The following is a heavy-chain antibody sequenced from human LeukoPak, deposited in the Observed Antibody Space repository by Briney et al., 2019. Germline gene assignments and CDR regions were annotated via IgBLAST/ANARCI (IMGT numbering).Heavy chain of an antibody. CDR2: IYYSGST. V-gene: IGHV4-31*03. J-gene: IGHJ4*02. Sequence: PSQTLSLTCTVSGGSISSGGYYWSWIRQHPGKGLEWIVYIYYSGSTYYNPSLKSRVTISVDTSKNQFSLKLSSVTAADTAVYYCARNPGSGYYWYYFDYWGQGTLVTVSS. CDR3: ARNPGSGYYWYYFDY. CDR1: GGSISSGGYY. D-gene: IGHD3-22*01.